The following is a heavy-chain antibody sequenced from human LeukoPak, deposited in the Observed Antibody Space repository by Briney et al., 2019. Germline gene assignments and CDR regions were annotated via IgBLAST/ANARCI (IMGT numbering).Heavy chain of an antibody. Sequence: SETLSLTCTVSGDSLSNYYWTWIRQPPGKGLEWIAYVYYSGSTNYNPSLKSRVSISVDTSKNQFSLKPNSVSAADTAVYYCAGGRVWLAFDSWGQGTLLTVSS. J-gene: IGHJ4*02. CDR2: VYYSGST. D-gene: IGHD5-18*01. CDR1: GDSLSNYY. V-gene: IGHV4-59*01. CDR3: AGGRVWLAFDS.